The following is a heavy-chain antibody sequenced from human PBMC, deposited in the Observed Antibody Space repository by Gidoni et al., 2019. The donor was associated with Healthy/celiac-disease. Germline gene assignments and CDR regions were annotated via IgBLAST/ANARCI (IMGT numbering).Heavy chain of an antibody. CDR1: GGSTSSSSYY. D-gene: IGHD4-4*01. CDR3: ARQFHSDFVYFDY. CDR2: IYYSGIT. V-gene: IGHV4-39*01. J-gene: IGHJ4*01. Sequence: QLQLQESGRGLVKPSANMSPICTVSGGSTSSSSYYWGWIRQPTGTGLEWIGSIYYSGITYYNPSLKGPFTISVDTSRNQFSLKLSSVTSADTAVYYCARQFHSDFVYFDYWGQGTLVTVSS.